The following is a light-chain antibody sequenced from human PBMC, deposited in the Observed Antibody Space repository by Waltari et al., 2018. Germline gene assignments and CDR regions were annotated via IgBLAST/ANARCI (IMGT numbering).Light chain of an antibody. Sequence: DIQMTHSPSSLSASVGDRVTITCQASQSISSYLNWYQQIPGKAPKLLIYAASSLQSGVPSRFSGSGSETDFTRTISSLQPEDVATYYCQQSYSTPWTFDQGPKVEIK. J-gene: IGKJ1*01. CDR3: QQSYSTPWT. V-gene: IGKV1-39*01. CDR2: AAS. CDR1: QSISSY.